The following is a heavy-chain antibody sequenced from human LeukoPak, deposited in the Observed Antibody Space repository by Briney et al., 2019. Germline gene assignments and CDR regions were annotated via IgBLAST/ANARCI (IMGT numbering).Heavy chain of an antibody. CDR1: GGSFSGYY. J-gene: IGHJ6*02. Sequence: SETLSLTCAVYGGSFSGYYWSWIRQPPGKGLEWIGEINHNGSTNYNPSLKSRVTISVDTSKSQFSLKLSSVTAADTAVYYCASGLGYCSSTSCYYYGMDVWGQGTTVTVSS. D-gene: IGHD2-2*01. CDR2: INHNGST. V-gene: IGHV4-34*01. CDR3: ASGLGYCSSTSCYYYGMDV.